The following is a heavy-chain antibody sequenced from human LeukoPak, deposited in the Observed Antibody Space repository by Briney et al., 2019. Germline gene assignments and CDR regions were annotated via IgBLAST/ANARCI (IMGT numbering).Heavy chain of an antibody. V-gene: IGHV4-34*01. CDR1: GGSFSGYY. CDR3: ARQHYYYGMDV. CDR2: INHSGST. J-gene: IGHJ6*02. Sequence: SETLSLTCAVYGGSFSGYYWSWIRQPPGKGLEWIGEINHSGSTNYNPSLKSRVTISVDTFKNQFSLKLSSVTAADTAVYYCARQHYYYGMDVWGQGTTVTVSS.